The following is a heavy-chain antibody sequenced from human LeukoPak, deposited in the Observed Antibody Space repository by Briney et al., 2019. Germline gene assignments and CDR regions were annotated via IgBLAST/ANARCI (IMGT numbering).Heavy chain of an antibody. CDR1: GYTFTGYY. CDR2: INPNSGGT. V-gene: IGHV1-2*02. CDR3: ARTLDPWDAFDI. D-gene: IGHD1-1*01. Sequence: ASVKVSCQASGYTFTGYYMHWVRQAPGQGLEWMGWINPNSGGTNYAQKFQGRVTMTRDTSISTAYMELSRLRSDDTAVYYCARTLDPWDAFDIWGQGTMVTVSS. J-gene: IGHJ3*02.